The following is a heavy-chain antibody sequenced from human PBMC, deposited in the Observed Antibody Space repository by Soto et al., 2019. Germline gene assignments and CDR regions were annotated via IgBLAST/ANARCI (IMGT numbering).Heavy chain of an antibody. Sequence: QVQLVESEGGFVQPGKSLRLSCAVSGFTFRTYGMHWVRQAPRKGLEWLAFISDDGSTLYYADSLKGRFTISRDNSKNTLHLQMTSLSVEDTAVYYCARDPPDGDYFFDYWGQGTLVTVSS. CDR2: ISDDGSTL. V-gene: IGHV3-30*03. D-gene: IGHD4-17*01. J-gene: IGHJ4*02. CDR1: GFTFRTYG. CDR3: ARDPPDGDYFFDY.